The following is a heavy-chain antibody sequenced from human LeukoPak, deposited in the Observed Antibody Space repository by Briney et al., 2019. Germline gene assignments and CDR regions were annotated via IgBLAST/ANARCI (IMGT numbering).Heavy chain of an antibody. CDR2: ISWNSGSI. J-gene: IGHJ5*02. D-gene: IGHD3-3*01. Sequence: QTGGSLRLSCAASGFTLDDYAMHWVRQAPGKGLEWVSGISWNSGSIGYADSVKGRFTISRDNSKNTLYLQMNSLRAEDTAVYYCAKDPRYYDFWSGYYSSHNWFDPWGQGTLVTVSS. V-gene: IGHV3-9*01. CDR1: GFTLDDYA. CDR3: AKDPRYYDFWSGYYSSHNWFDP.